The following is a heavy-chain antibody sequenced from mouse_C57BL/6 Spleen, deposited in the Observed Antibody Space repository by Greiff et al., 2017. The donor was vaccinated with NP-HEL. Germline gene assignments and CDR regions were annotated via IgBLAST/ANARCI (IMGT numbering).Heavy chain of an antibody. D-gene: IGHD2-1*01. V-gene: IGHV1-58*01. Sequence: SGAELVRPGSSVKMSCKTSGYTFTSYGINWVKQRPGQGLEWFGYIYIGNGYSAYNEKFTGKATLTSDPTSSTDYMQLISLTSEDSAIYFCARCYGNYWYFDVWGTGTTVTVSS. CDR2: IYIGNGYS. CDR3: ARCYGNYWYFDV. J-gene: IGHJ1*03. CDR1: GYTFTSYG.